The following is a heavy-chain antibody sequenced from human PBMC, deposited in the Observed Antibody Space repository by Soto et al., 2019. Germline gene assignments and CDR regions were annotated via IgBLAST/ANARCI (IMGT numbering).Heavy chain of an antibody. D-gene: IGHD2-15*01. V-gene: IGHV2-5*02. CDR1: GFSLSTSGXX. CDR2: IYWDDDK. J-gene: IGHJ6*02. CDR3: AYLXXSGGSCYWFSFSGMDV. Sequence: QITLKESGPTLVKPTQTLTLTCTFSGFSLSTSGXXXXXXXXXXXKXXAWLALIYWDDDKRYRPSLESRLTXXKXXXXXXXVXXXXXXXXXXXAXYYCAYLXXSGGSCYWFSFSGMDVWGQGTTVTVSS.